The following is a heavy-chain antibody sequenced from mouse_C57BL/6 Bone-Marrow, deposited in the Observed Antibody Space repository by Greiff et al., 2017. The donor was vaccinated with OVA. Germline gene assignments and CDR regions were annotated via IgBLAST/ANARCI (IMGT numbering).Heavy chain of an antibody. J-gene: IGHJ3*01. CDR2: ISSGGSYT. Sequence: DVMLVESGGDLVKPGGSLKLSCAASGFTFSSYGMSWVRQTPDKRLEWVATISSGGSYTYYPSSVQGRFTISRDNAKNTLYLQLSSLKAEDTGMEYGAGRGYGAWFAYWGQGTLVTVSA. D-gene: IGHD1-1*01. V-gene: IGHV5-6*02. CDR3: AGRGYGAWFAY. CDR1: GFTFSSYG.